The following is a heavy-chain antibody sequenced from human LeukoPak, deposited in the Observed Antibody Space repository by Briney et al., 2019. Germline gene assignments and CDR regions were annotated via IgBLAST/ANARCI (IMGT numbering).Heavy chain of an antibody. CDR1: GYTFTCYY. CDR3: ARKAVRGVIGGKFDP. D-gene: IGHD3-10*01. V-gene: IGHV1-2*02. J-gene: IGHJ5*02. CDR2: IKPNSGGT. Sequence: ASVKVSFKASGYTFTCYYMHWVRQAPGQGLEWMGWIKPNSGGTNNAQKFQGRVTMTRDTAISTAYMELSRLRSDDTAVYYCARKAVRGVIGGKFDPWGQGTLVTVSS.